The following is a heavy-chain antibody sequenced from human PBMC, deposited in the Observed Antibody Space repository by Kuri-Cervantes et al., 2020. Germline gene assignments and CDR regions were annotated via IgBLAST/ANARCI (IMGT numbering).Heavy chain of an antibody. J-gene: IGHJ2*01. CDR2: INHSGST. CDR3: TRRAYSGNNWFFDL. CDR1: GFTFSGSA. D-gene: IGHD1-26*01. V-gene: IGHV4-34*01. Sequence: ESLKISCAASGFTFSGSAMHWVRQPPGKGLEWIGEINHSGSTNYNPSLKSRVTISADTSKNQFSLKLSSVTAADTAVYYCTRRAYSGNNWFFDLWGRGTLVTVSS.